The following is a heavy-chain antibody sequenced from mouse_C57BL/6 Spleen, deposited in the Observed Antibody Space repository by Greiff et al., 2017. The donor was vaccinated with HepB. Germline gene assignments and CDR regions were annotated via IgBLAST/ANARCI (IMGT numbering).Heavy chain of an antibody. CDR1: GYTFTSYG. J-gene: IGHJ3*01. D-gene: IGHD2-3*01. CDR3: TSGGYYRRSFAY. CDR2: IDPENGDT. V-gene: IGHV1-5*01. Sequence: EVQLQQSGTVLVRPGASVKMSCKTSGYTFTSYGMHWVKQRPGQGLEWIGAIDPENGDTTYNQKFKGKAILTAVTSASTAYMELSSLTNEDSAVYYCTSGGYYRRSFAYWGQGTLVTVSA.